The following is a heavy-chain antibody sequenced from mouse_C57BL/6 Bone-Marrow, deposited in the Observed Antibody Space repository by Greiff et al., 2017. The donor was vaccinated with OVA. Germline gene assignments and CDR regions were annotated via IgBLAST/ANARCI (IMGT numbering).Heavy chain of an antibody. V-gene: IGHV5-12*01. D-gene: IGHD1-1*01. CDR2: ISNGGGST. Sequence: EVQLVESGGGLVQPGGSLKLSCAASGFTFSDYYMYWVRQTPEKRLEWVAYISNGGGSTYYPDTVKGRFTISRDNAKNTLYLQMSRLKSEDTAMYNCARRDTTVVATGYFDVWGTGTTVTVSS. CDR1: GFTFSDYY. J-gene: IGHJ1*03. CDR3: ARRDTTVVATGYFDV.